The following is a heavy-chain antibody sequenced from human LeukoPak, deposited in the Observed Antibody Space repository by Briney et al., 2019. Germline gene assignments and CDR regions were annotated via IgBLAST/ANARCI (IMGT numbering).Heavy chain of an antibody. J-gene: IGHJ3*02. CDR2: ISSYNGNT. Sequence: ASVKVSCKASGYTFTSYGISWVRQAPGQGLEWMGWISSYNGNTNYAQKLQSRVTMSTDTSTGTAYMELRSLRSDDTAVYYCARRVAVARRDAFDIWGQGTMVTVSS. CDR1: GYTFTSYG. D-gene: IGHD6-19*01. CDR3: ARRVAVARRDAFDI. V-gene: IGHV1-18*01.